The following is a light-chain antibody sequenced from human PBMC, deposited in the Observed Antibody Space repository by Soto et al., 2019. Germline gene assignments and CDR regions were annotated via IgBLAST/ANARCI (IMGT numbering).Light chain of an antibody. CDR3: QQYYSYPRT. Sequence: AIRMTQSPSSLSACTGDRVTITCRASQGISSYLAWYQQKPGKAPKLLIYAASTLQSGVPSRFSGSGPGTDFTLTISCLQSEDFATYYCQQYYSYPRTFGQGTKVDIK. J-gene: IGKJ1*01. V-gene: IGKV1-8*01. CDR1: QGISSY. CDR2: AAS.